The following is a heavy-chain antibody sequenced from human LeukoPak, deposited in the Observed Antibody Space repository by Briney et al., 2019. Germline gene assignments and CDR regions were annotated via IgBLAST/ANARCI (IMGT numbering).Heavy chain of an antibody. J-gene: IGHJ3*02. Sequence: GGSLRLSCAASGFTFSIYSMNWVRQAPGKGLEWVSSISSSSSYIYYADSVKGRFTISRDNAKNSLYLQMNGLRAEDTAVYNCSSEGGYAFDIWGQGTMVTVSS. CDR2: ISSSSSYI. CDR3: SSEGGYAFDI. CDR1: GFTFSIYS. D-gene: IGHD2-15*01. V-gene: IGHV3-21*01.